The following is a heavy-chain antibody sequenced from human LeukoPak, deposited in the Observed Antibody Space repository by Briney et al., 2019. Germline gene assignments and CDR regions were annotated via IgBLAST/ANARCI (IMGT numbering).Heavy chain of an antibody. Sequence: ASVKVSCKASGYGFTTYLIHWVRQAPGQGLEWMGIINPGGTYIGCAQKFQDRVTMTRDTSTSTVYMELSSLRSEDTAVYYCAREAPGTYYFDYWGQGTLVTVSS. J-gene: IGHJ4*02. V-gene: IGHV1-46*01. D-gene: IGHD3-10*01. CDR2: INPGGTYI. CDR1: GYGFTTYL. CDR3: AREAPGTYYFDY.